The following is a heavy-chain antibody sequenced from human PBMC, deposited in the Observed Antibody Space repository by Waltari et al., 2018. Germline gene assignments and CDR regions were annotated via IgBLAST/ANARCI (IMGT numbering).Heavy chain of an antibody. J-gene: IGHJ3*02. V-gene: IGHV4-59*11. CDR3: AREKMIVVGHDAFDI. Sequence: QVQLQESGPGLVKPSETLSLTCTVSGGSISSHYWSWIRQPPGKGLEWIGYIYYSGSTNYNPSLKSRVTISVATSKNQFSLKLSSVTAADTAVYYCAREKMIVVGHDAFDIWGQGTMVTVSS. CDR1: GGSISSHY. D-gene: IGHD3-22*01. CDR2: IYYSGST.